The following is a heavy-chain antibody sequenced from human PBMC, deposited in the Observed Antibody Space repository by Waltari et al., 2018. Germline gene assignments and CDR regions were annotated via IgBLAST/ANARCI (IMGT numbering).Heavy chain of an antibody. J-gene: IGHJ5*02. V-gene: IGHV4-4*02. CDR1: GGSISSDNC. Sequence: QVQLEESGPGLVKPSGTLSLTCDVSGGSISSDNCWSWVRQPPGKGLEWIGEMYHSGRANYNPYLKSRVTISVDKSKNQFSLKVIPVTAADTAVYYCARDPRTYASGEGCFDPWGQGTLVTVSS. D-gene: IGHD3-10*01. CDR2: MYHSGRA. CDR3: ARDPRTYASGEGCFDP.